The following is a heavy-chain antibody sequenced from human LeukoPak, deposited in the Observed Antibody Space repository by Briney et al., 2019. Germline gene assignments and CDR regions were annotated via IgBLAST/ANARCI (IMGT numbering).Heavy chain of an antibody. CDR2: ISYDGSNK. J-gene: IGHJ4*02. V-gene: IGHV3-30*18. Sequence: GGSLRLSCAASGFTFSSYGMHWVRQAPGKGLEWVAVISYDGSNKYYADSVKGRFTISRDNSKNTLYLQMNGLRAEDTAVYYCAKDLYNWNDFFDYWGQGTLVTVSS. CDR1: GFTFSSYG. D-gene: IGHD1-1*01. CDR3: AKDLYNWNDFFDY.